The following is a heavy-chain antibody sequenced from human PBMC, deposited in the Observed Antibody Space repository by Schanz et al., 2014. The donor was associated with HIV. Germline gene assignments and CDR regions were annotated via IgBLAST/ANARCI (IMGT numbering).Heavy chain of an antibody. D-gene: IGHD4-4*01. Sequence: VQLVETGGGVVQPGRSLRLSCAASGFIFRTHGMHWVRQAPGKGLEWVAVISYDGSIEYYADSVKGRFTISRDDSSDTLYLHMNSLRAEDTAVYYCAKSHKHDNSDYYRFYYFGMDVWGQGTTVAVSS. CDR1: GFIFRTHG. CDR3: AKSHKHDNSDYYRFYYFGMDV. V-gene: IGHV3-30*18. J-gene: IGHJ6*02. CDR2: ISYDGSIE.